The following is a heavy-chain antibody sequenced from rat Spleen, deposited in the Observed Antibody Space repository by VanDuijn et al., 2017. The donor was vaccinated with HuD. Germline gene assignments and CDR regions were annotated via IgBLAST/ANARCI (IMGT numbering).Heavy chain of an antibody. J-gene: IGHJ1*01. Sequence: EVQLVESGGGLVQPGRSLKLSCAASGFTFSDYNMAWVRQAPKKGLEWVATLSYDGSSTYYRDSVKGRFTISRDNAKSTLYLQMNSLRSEDTATYYCTRGTGSGWYFDFWGPGTMVTVSS. D-gene: IGHD5-1*01. CDR3: TRGTGSGWYFDF. CDR1: GFTFSDYN. CDR2: LSYDGSST. V-gene: IGHV5-7*01.